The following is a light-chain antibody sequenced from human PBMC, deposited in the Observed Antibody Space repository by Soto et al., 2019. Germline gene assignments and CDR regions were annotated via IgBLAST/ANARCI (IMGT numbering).Light chain of an antibody. CDR2: VNIDGTH. CDR1: SGNSNYA. CDR3: QTWDTGIRV. Sequence: PVLTQSPSASASLGASVRLTCNQSSGNSNYAIAWHQQQPEKGPRFLMNVNIDGTHTKGDGIPDRFSGASSGAERYLTISSLQSEDEADYYCQTWDTGIRVFGGGTQLTVL. V-gene: IGLV4-69*01. J-gene: IGLJ3*02.